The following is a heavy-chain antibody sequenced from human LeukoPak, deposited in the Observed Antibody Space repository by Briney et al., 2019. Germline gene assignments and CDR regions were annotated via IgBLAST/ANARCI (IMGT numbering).Heavy chain of an antibody. Sequence: SETLSLTCVVSGGSFNGHYGSWIRQPPGRGLEWIGEINHSGDTDYNPFLKSRVTISLDTSKNQFSLRLISVTAADTAVYYCARGLIWFAETWGQGTLVTVSS. D-gene: IGHD3-10*01. CDR3: ARGLIWFAET. V-gene: IGHV4-34*01. CDR2: INHSGDT. J-gene: IGHJ5*02. CDR1: GGSFNGHY.